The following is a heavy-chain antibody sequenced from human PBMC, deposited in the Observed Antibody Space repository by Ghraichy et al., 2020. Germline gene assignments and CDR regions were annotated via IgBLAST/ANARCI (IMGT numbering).Heavy chain of an antibody. CDR3: ARDWVLLWFSSTAHFDY. D-gene: IGHD3-10*01. CDR2: ISAYNGNT. V-gene: IGHV1-18*01. Sequence: ASVKVSCKASGYTFTSYGISWVRQAPGQGLEWMGWISAYNGNTNYAQKLQGRVTMTTDTSTSTAYMELRSLRSDDTAVYYCARDWVLLWFSSTAHFDYWGQGTLVTVSS. CDR1: GYTFTSYG. J-gene: IGHJ4*02.